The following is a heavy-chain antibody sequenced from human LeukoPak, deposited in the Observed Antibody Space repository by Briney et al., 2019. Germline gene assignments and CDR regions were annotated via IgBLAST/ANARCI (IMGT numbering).Heavy chain of an antibody. D-gene: IGHD2-15*01. J-gene: IGHJ4*02. CDR1: GGSISSSSYY. V-gene: IGHV4-39*01. CDR2: IYYSGST. CDR3: ARHVTVHYSSFDY. Sequence: SETLSLTCTVSGGSISSSSYYWGWIRQPPGKGLEWIGSIYYSGSTYYNPSLKSRVTISVDTSKNQFSLKLSSVTAADTAVYYCARHVTVHYSSFDYWGQGTLVTVSS.